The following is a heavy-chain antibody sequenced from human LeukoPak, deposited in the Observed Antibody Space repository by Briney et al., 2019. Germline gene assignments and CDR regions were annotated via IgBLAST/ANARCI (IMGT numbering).Heavy chain of an antibody. CDR1: GFTFGDYA. Sequence: GGSLRLSCTASGFTFGDYAMSWVRQAPGKGLEWVGFIRSKAYGGTTEYAASVKGRFTISRDDSKSIAYLQMNSLKTEDTAVYYCTKDCTNGVCYTGLLGYWGQGTLVTVLS. CDR2: IRSKAYGGTT. D-gene: IGHD2-8*01. CDR3: TKDCTNGVCYTGLLGY. V-gene: IGHV3-49*04. J-gene: IGHJ4*02.